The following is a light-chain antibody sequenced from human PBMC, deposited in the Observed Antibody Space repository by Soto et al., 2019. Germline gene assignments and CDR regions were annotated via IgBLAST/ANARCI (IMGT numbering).Light chain of an antibody. Sequence: DIQMTQSPSSLSASVRDRVTITCRASQGISNCLAWYQQKQGTVPKLLIYAAFTLQSGVPSRVSGSGSGTDFALTSSSLQPEDVATSYCQKYDSAPFTCGQGTEVDIK. CDR2: AAF. V-gene: IGKV1-27*01. CDR3: QKYDSAPFT. J-gene: IGKJ1*01. CDR1: QGISNC.